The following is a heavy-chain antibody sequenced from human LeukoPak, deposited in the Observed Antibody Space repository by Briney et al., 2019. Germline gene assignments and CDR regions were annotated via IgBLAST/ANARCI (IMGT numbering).Heavy chain of an antibody. CDR1: GYTFTSYY. Sequence: ASVKVSCKAFGYTFTSYYMHWVRQAPGQGLEWMGIINPSGGSTSYAQKFQGRVTMTRDTSTSTVYMELSSLRSEDTAVYYCAREYSHGDHDYWGQGTLVTVSS. CDR2: INPSGGST. CDR3: AREYSHGDHDY. J-gene: IGHJ4*02. D-gene: IGHD4-17*01. V-gene: IGHV1-46*01.